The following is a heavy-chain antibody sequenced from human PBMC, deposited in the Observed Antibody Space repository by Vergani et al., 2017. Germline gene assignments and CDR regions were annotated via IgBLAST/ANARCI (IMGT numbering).Heavy chain of an antibody. CDR3: ARGASRYCSSTSCDTRNYYYYYMDV. Sequence: QVQPVESGGGVVKPGRSLRLSCAASGFTFSSYGMHWVRQATGKGLEWVAVIWYDGSNKYYADSVKGRFTSSRDNSKNTLYLQMNSLRAEDTAVYYCARGASRYCSSTSCDTRNYYYYYMDVWGKGTTVTVSS. J-gene: IGHJ6*03. D-gene: IGHD2-2*02. CDR1: GFTFSSYG. CDR2: IWYDGSNK. V-gene: IGHV3-33*01.